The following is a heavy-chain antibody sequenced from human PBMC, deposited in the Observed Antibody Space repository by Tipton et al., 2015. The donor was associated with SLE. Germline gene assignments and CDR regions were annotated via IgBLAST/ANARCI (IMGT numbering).Heavy chain of an antibody. CDR1: GGSISSYY. CDR3: ARAYRGDSIH. D-gene: IGHD3-22*01. J-gene: IGHJ4*02. Sequence: TLSLTCTVSGGSISSYYWSWIRQPPGKGLEWIGYIYYTGSTNYNPSLKSRVTISVDTSKNQFSLKLSSVTAADTAVYYCARAYRGDSIHWGQGTLVTVSS. CDR2: IYYTGST. V-gene: IGHV4-59*12.